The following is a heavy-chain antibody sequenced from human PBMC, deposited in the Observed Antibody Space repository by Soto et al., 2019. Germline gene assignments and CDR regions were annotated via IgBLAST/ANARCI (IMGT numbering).Heavy chain of an antibody. V-gene: IGHV4-31*03. D-gene: IGHD3-16*01. CDR2: IYYSGST. Sequence: QVQLQESGPGLVKPSQTLSLTCTVSGGSISSGGYYWSWIRQHPGKGLEWIGYIYYSGSTYYKPSLKSRDTIPVDTSKNQYSLKLRSVTAADTAVYYCARGDYVWGNYGAVNYWGQGPLVTVSS. CDR3: ARGDYVWGNYGAVNY. J-gene: IGHJ4*02. CDR1: GGSISSGGYY.